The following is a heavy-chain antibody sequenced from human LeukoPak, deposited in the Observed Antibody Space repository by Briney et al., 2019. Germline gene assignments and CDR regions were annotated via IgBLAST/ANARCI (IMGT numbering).Heavy chain of an antibody. D-gene: IGHD6-6*01. CDR1: GGXISSLY. CDR2: IYYTGST. Sequence: PSETLSLTCSVSGGXISSLYCSWIRQPPGKGQEWLGYIYYTGSTNYNPSLKSRVTMLVDMSKNQFSLRLSSVTAADTAVYYCARHRAYSSSSPFDYWGQGTLVTVSS. V-gene: IGHV4-59*08. CDR3: ARHRAYSSSSPFDY. J-gene: IGHJ4*02.